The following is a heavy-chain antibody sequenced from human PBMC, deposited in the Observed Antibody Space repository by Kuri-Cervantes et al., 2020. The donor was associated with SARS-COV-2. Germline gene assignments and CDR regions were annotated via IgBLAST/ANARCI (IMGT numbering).Heavy chain of an antibody. V-gene: IGHV4-34*01. CDR3: ARGVRFLDPKYYYSYYYMDV. CDR2: INHGGGT. D-gene: IGHD3-3*01. J-gene: IGHJ6*03. CDR1: GGSFSGYY. Sequence: ESLKISCAVYGGSFSGYYWSWIRQPPGKGLEWIGEINHGGGTNYNPSLMSRVTISVDTSKNQFSLKLRSVTAADTAVYYCARGVRFLDPKYYYSYYYMDVWGKGTTVTVSS.